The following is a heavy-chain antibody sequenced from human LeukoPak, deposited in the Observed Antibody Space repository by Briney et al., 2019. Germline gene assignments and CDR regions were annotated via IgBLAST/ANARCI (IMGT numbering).Heavy chain of an antibody. J-gene: IGHJ4*02. CDR1: GFTFSSYG. CDR2: IRYDGSNT. Sequence: GGSLRLSCAVSGFTFSSYGRHWVRQAPGKGLEWVAFIRYDGSNTYYADSVKGRFTISRDNSKNTLYLQMDTLRAEDTAVYYCAKSYSSGSGSYSAGHFDYWGQGTLVTVSS. CDR3: AKSYSSGSGSYSAGHFDY. D-gene: IGHD3-10*01. V-gene: IGHV3-30*02.